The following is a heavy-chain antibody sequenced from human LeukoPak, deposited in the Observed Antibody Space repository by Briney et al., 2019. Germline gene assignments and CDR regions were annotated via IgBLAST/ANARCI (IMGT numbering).Heavy chain of an antibody. CDR2: ISSNGGST. CDR1: GFXFSSYA. J-gene: IGHJ6*02. D-gene: IGHD2-21*02. CDR3: VKDGTYCGGDCYPNYGMDV. Sequence: GGSLRLSCSASGFXFSSYAIHWVRQAPGKGLEYVSAISSNGGSTYYADSVKGRFTISRDNSKNTLYLQMSSLRAEDTAVYYCVKDGTYCGGDCYPNYGMDVWGQGTTVTVSS. V-gene: IGHV3-64D*06.